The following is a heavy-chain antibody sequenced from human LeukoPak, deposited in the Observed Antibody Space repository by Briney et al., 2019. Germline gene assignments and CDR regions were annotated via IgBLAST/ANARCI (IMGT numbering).Heavy chain of an antibody. J-gene: IGHJ1*01. CDR1: GGSISSSSYY. V-gene: IGHV4-39*07. D-gene: IGHD6-19*01. CDR2: IYYSGST. Sequence: SETLSLTCTVSGGSISSSSYYWGWIRRPPGKGLEWIGSIYYSGSTYYNPSLKSRVTISVDTSKNQFSLKLSSVTAADTAVYYCARVRQWLVPEYFQHWGQGTLVTVSS. CDR3: ARVRQWLVPEYFQH.